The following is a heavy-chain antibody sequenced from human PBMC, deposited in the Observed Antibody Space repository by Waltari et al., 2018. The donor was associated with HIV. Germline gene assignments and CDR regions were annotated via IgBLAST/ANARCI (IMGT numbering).Heavy chain of an antibody. CDR1: GFTFSSYA. V-gene: IGHV3-23*01. J-gene: IGHJ4*02. Sequence: EVQLLESGGGLVQPGGSLRLSCAASGFTFSSYAMSWVRQAPGKGLEWVSAISGSGGSTYYADSVRGRFTISRDNSKNTLYLQMNSLRAEDTAVYYCAKVGGSGWFSAELAVDYWGQGTLVTVSS. CDR2: ISGSGGST. D-gene: IGHD6-19*01. CDR3: AKVGGSGWFSAELAVDY.